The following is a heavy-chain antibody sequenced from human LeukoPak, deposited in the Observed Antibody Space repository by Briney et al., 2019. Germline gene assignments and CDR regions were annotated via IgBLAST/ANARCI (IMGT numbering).Heavy chain of an antibody. CDR1: GGSISSYY. V-gene: IGHV4-59*01. Sequence: PSETLSLTCTVSGGSISSYYWSWIRQPPGKGLEWIGCIYYSGSTNYNPSLKSRVTISVDTSKNQFSLKLSSVTAADTAVYCRAREHCSSTSCYPGFNWFDPWGQGTLVTVSS. CDR2: IYYSGST. D-gene: IGHD2-2*01. CDR3: AREHCSSTSCYPGFNWFDP. J-gene: IGHJ5*02.